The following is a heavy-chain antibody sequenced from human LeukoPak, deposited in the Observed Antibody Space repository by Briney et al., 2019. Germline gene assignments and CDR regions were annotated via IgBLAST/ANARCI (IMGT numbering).Heavy chain of an antibody. J-gene: IGHJ4*02. D-gene: IGHD4-17*01. CDR2: IYSGGST. CDR3: ARGNYGDYFHSDY. Sequence: GGPLRLSCAASGFTVSSNYMSWVRQAPGKGLEWVSVIYSGGSTYYADSVKGRFTISRDNSKNTLYLQMNSLRAEDTAVYYCARGNYGDYFHSDYWGQGTLVTVSS. V-gene: IGHV3-66*01. CDR1: GFTVSSNY.